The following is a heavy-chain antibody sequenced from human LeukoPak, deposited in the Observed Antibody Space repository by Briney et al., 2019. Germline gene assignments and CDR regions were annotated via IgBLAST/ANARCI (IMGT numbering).Heavy chain of an antibody. J-gene: IGHJ4*02. V-gene: IGHV4-39*01. Sequence: PSETLSLTCTVSGGSISSSSYYWGWIRQPPGKGLEWIGSICYSGSTYYNPSLKSRVTISVDTSKNQFSLKLSSVTAADTAVYYCARHGVDYGDYYFDYWGQGTLVTVSS. CDR3: ARHGVDYGDYYFDY. D-gene: IGHD4-17*01. CDR2: ICYSGST. CDR1: GGSISSSSYY.